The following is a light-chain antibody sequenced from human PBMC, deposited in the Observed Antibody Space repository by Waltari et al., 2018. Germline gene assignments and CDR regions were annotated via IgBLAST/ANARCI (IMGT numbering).Light chain of an antibody. V-gene: IGLV7-46*01. CDR1: TGPVTNDHF. CDR2: DGT. Sequence: QAVVTQEPSLTVSPGGTVTLTCGSSTGPVTNDHFPYWFQQKPGQAPRALIYDGTNRQSWTPSLFACPLVGGKAALTLSGAQPEDETVYYCLLSYAGARVFGGGTKLTVL. J-gene: IGLJ3*02. CDR3: LLSYAGARV.